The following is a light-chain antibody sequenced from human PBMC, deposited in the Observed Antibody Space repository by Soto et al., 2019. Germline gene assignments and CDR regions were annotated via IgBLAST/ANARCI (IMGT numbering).Light chain of an antibody. CDR1: QSITDW. J-gene: IGKJ1*01. CDR3: QYWDDYSWT. V-gene: IGKV1-5*03. CDR2: KAS. Sequence: DIQMTQSPSTLSASVGDRVTSTCRASQSITDWLAWYQQKPGKAPKFLIYKASNLEGGVPSRFSGSGSGTEFTITISSVQPDDFATYYCQYWDDYSWTFGQGTKVEIK.